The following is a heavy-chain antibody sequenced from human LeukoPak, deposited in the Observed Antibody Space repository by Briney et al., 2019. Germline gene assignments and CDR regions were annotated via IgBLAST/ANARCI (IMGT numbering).Heavy chain of an antibody. D-gene: IGHD2-21*01. Sequence: GASVKFSCKASGYIFTNYYMYWVRQAPGQGLEWMGWINPRSGGTNFAQKFQGRVTMTRDTSISAAYMELSRLRSDDTAVYYCARHVSSSGEDSWGQGTLVTVSS. J-gene: IGHJ4*02. CDR1: GYIFTNYY. CDR2: INPRSGGT. CDR3: ARHVSSSGEDS. V-gene: IGHV1-2*02.